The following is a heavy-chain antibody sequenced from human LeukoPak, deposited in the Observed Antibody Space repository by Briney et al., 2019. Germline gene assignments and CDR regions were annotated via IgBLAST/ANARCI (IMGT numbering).Heavy chain of an antibody. V-gene: IGHV4-39*07. J-gene: IGHJ4*02. CDR1: GGSISSSPYY. CDR2: IYYSGIT. CDR3: ATDPADSTPFDY. Sequence: SETLSLTCTVSGGSISSSPYYWGWIRQPPGKGLEWIGSIYYSGITYYNPSLKSRVTISLDTSKNQFSLKLTSVTVADTAVYYCATDPADSTPFDYWGQGTLVTVSS. D-gene: IGHD2-15*01.